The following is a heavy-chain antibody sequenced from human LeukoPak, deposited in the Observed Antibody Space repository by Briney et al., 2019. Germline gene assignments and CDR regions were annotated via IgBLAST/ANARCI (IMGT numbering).Heavy chain of an antibody. D-gene: IGHD5-18*01. CDR1: GGSFSGYY. V-gene: IGHV4-34*01. CDR2: INHSGST. Sequence: PSETLCLTCAVYGGSFSGYYWSWIRQPPGKGLEWIGEINHSGSTSYNPSLKSRVTISVDTSKNQFSLKLSSVTAADTAVYYCARGKRDTAMVNENYFDYWGQGTLVTVSS. J-gene: IGHJ4*02. CDR3: ARGKRDTAMVNENYFDY.